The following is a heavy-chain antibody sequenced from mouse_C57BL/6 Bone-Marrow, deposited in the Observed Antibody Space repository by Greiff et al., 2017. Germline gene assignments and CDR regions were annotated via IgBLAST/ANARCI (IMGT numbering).Heavy chain of an antibody. CDR3: AFMVRGYFDY. D-gene: IGHD2-2*01. CDR2: IDPSDSYT. J-gene: IGHJ2*01. V-gene: IGHV1-69*01. CDR1: GYTFTSYW. Sequence: QVQLQQSGAELVMPGASVKLSCKASGYTFTSYWMHWVKQRPGQGLEWIGEIDPSDSYTNYNQKFKGKSTLTVDKSSSTAYMQLSSLTSEDSAVYYCAFMVRGYFDYWGPGTTLTVSS.